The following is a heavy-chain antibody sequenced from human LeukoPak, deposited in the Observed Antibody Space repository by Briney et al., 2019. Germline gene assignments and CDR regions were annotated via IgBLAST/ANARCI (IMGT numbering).Heavy chain of an antibody. V-gene: IGHV4-38-2*02. CDR3: ARDVRNYYDSSGYYIFDY. D-gene: IGHD3-22*01. J-gene: IGHJ4*02. Sequence: SETLSLTCTVSGYSISSGYYWGWIRQSPGKGLEWIGNIYYRGSTDYNPSLKSRVTISRDTSKNQFSLKLSSVTAADTAVYYCARDVRNYYDSSGYYIFDYWGQGTLVTVSS. CDR2: IYYRGST. CDR1: GYSISSGYY.